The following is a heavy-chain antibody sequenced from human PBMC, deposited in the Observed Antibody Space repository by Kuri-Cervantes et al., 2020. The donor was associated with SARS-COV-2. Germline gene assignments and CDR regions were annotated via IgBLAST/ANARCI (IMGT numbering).Heavy chain of an antibody. CDR3: VKSSV. CDR1: GFTFSSYG. D-gene: IGHD6-6*01. CDR2: ISYDGSNK. J-gene: IGHJ4*02. Sequence: SMKISCAASGFTFSSYGMHWVRQAPGKLLEWVAVISYDGSNKYYADSVKGRFTISRDNSKNTLYLQMSRLRAEDTAVYYCVKSSVWGQGTLVTVSS. V-gene: IGHV3-30*18.